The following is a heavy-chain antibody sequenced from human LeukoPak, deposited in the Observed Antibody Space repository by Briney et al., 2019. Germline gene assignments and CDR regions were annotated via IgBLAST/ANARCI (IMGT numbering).Heavy chain of an antibody. D-gene: IGHD3-10*01. CDR2: ISAYNGTT. J-gene: IGHJ5*02. Sequence: ASVKVSCKASGYTVTSYGISWVRQAPGQGLERMGWISAYNGTTNYAQKLQGRVTMTTDTSTSTAYMELRSLRSDDTAVYYCARTPITMVRGKDWFDPWGQGTLVTVSS. CDR3: ARTPITMVRGKDWFDP. CDR1: GYTVTSYG. V-gene: IGHV1-18*04.